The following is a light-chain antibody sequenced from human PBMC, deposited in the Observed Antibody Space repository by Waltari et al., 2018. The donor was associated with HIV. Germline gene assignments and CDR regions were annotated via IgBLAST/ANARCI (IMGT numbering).Light chain of an antibody. V-gene: IGKV3-20*01. CDR1: QSVSRKS. Sequence: ENVLTPSPGTVSLSPGERVTLSCRASQSVSRKSLAWYQQKIGQPPRLLIYGASSRAAGIPDRFSGFGSGTDFTLIINGLEPEDSAVYHCQQYASSPLTYGGGTKVEI. CDR2: GAS. CDR3: QQYASSPLT. J-gene: IGKJ4*01.